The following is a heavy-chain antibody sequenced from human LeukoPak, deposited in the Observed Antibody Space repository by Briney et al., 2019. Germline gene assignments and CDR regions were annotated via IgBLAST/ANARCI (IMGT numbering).Heavy chain of an antibody. CDR3: ASPGQWDY. Sequence: PGGSLRLSCAASGFTFSSYAMSWVRQAPGKGLEWVSAISGSGGSTCYADSVKGRFTISRGNSRNTLYLQMNSLRAEDTAVYYCASPGQWDYWGQGTLVTVSS. D-gene: IGHD6-19*01. V-gene: IGHV3-23*01. CDR2: ISGSGGST. J-gene: IGHJ4*02. CDR1: GFTFSSYA.